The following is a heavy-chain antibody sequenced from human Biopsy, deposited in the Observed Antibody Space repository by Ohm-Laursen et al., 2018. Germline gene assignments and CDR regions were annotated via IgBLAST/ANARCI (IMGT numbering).Heavy chain of an antibody. CDR2: ISNSGNT. V-gene: IGHV4-59*08. CDR1: GDSINSSY. Sequence: TLSLTCTVSGDSINSSYWSWIRQAPGKGLEWIGFISNSGNTNYNPSLRSRVTISADASKNQFSLKLGSVTVADTAVFYCARRGSGGRSFDYWGQGSLVTVSS. CDR3: ARRGSGGRSFDY. J-gene: IGHJ4*02. D-gene: IGHD2-15*01.